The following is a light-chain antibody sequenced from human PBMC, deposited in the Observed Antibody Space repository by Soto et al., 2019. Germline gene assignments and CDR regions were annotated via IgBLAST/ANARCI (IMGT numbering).Light chain of an antibody. Sequence: EIVLTQSPATLSVSPGERATVSCRASHDIRSNLAWYQQRPGQAPRLLIYGASTRATGIPARFSGSGSGTEFTLTISSLQSEDFAVYRCQQSHNLPPWTVGPGTKVEIK. CDR1: HDIRSN. V-gene: IGKV3-15*01. CDR3: QQSHNLPPWT. CDR2: GAS. J-gene: IGKJ1*01.